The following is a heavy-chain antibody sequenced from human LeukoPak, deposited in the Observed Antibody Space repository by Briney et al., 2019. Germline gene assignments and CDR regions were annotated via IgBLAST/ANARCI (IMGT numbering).Heavy chain of an antibody. CDR2: ISSSSSYI. CDR3: ALYDYVWGTFY. Sequence: GGSLRLSCAASGFTFSSYSMNWVRQAPGKGLERVSSISSSSSYIYYADSVEGRFTISRDNAKNSLYLQMNSLRAEDTAVYYCALYDYVWGTFYWGQGTLVTVSS. J-gene: IGHJ4*02. CDR1: GFTFSSYS. V-gene: IGHV3-21*01. D-gene: IGHD3-16*01.